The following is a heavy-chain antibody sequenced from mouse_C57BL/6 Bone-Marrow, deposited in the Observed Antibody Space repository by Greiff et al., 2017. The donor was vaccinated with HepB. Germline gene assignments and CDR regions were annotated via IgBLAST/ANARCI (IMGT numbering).Heavy chain of an antibody. D-gene: IGHD1-1*01. CDR1: GFTFSSYG. CDR2: ISSGGSYT. CDR3: ARHDPYHYGSSPFAY. Sequence: VQLQQSGGDLVKPGGSLKLSCAASGFTFSSYGMSWVRQTPDKRLEWVATISSGGSYTYYPDSVKGRFTISRDNAKNTLYLQMSSLKSEDTAMYYCARHDPYHYGSSPFAYWGQGTLVTVSA. J-gene: IGHJ3*01. V-gene: IGHV5-6*01.